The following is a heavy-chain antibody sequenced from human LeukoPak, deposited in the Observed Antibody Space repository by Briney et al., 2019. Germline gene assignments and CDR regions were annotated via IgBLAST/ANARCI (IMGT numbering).Heavy chain of an antibody. D-gene: IGHD1-26*01. J-gene: IGHJ4*02. V-gene: IGHV3-64*01. CDR3: ARDSGSYPPVDYFYY. CDR2: ISSNGGST. CDR1: GFTFSSYA. Sequence: GGSLRLSCAASGFTFSSYAMHWVRQAPGKGLEYVSAISSNGGSTYYANSVKGRFTISRDNSKNTLYLQMGSLRAEDMAVYYCARDSGSYPPVDYFYYWGQGTLVTVSS.